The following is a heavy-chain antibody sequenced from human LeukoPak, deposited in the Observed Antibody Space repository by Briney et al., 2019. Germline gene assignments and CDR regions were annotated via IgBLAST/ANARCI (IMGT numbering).Heavy chain of an antibody. V-gene: IGHV5-51*01. CDR1: GYSFTSYR. Sequence: GESLKISCKGSGYSFTSYRIGWVRQMPGKGLEWMGIIYPGDSDTRYSPSFQGQVTISADKSISTAYLQWSSLKASDTAMYYCARTIFGGEYYYYYGMDVWGQGTTVTVSS. CDR2: IYPGDSDT. D-gene: IGHD3-3*01. CDR3: ARTIFGGEYYYYYGMDV. J-gene: IGHJ6*02.